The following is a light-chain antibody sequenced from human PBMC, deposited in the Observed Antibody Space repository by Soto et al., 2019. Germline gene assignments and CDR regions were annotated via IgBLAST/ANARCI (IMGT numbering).Light chain of an antibody. J-gene: IGKJ1*01. CDR1: QNIRRS. Sequence: EVVMTQSPTSLSASPGWSVTLSCRASQNIRRSLDWYQQRHGKAPRLLIYDASTRATGIPPRLSGGGYGTELTVTISSMKYEDFEVYYCQQYGSSSRTFGQGTKVDIK. CDR2: DAS. CDR3: QQYGSSSRT. V-gene: IGKV3-15*01.